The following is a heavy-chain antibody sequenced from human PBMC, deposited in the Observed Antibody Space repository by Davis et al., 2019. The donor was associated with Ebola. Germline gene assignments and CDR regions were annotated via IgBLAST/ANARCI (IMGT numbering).Heavy chain of an antibody. CDR2: ISFDGGNNK. CDR3: ARAQFPTTSDH. J-gene: IGHJ4*02. CDR1: GFTFSSYA. Sequence: GGSLRLSCAASGFTFSSYAIHWVRQAPGKGLEWVAVISFDGGNNKHYADSVKGRFTISRDNSKNTLYLQMNTMRPEDTAVYYCARAQFPTTSDHWGQGTLVTVSS. D-gene: IGHD1-1*01. V-gene: IGHV3-30*03.